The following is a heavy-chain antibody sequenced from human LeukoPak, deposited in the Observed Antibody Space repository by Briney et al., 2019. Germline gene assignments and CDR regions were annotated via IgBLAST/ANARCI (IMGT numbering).Heavy chain of an antibody. CDR3: ASGDYGSTAVDYYYYMDV. Sequence: ASVKVSCKASGGTFISYAISWVRQAPGQGLEWMGGIIPIFGTANYAQKFQGRVTITTDESTSTAYMELSSLRSEDTAVYYCASGDYGSTAVDYYYYMDVWGKGTTVTVSS. J-gene: IGHJ6*03. CDR1: GGTFISYA. D-gene: IGHD4-17*01. V-gene: IGHV1-69*05. CDR2: IIPIFGTA.